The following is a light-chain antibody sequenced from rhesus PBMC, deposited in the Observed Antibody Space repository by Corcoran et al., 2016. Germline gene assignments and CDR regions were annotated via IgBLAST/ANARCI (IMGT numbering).Light chain of an antibody. CDR1: QSVNSN. Sequence: EIVMTQSPATLSLSPGERATLSCRASQSVNSNLAWYQQKPGQPPRLLIYDTSNRATGLPDRFSGGGSGTDFTLTSSSLEPEDVGVYYCQQESNWPLTFGGGTKVEIK. CDR3: QQESNWPLT. CDR2: DTS. J-gene: IGKJ4*01. V-gene: IGKV3-35*01.